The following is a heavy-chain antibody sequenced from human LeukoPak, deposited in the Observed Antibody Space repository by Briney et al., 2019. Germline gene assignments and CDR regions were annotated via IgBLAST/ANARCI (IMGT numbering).Heavy chain of an antibody. CDR3: AREYDSKGRFDW. J-gene: IGHJ4*02. CDR2: ISYDGSNK. D-gene: IGHD3-22*01. CDR1: GFSFSNFA. V-gene: IGHV3-30*07. Sequence: GGSLRLSCAASGFSFSNFAVHWVRQAPGKGLEWVAFISYDGSNKKYADSVKGRFTISRDNSKNSLYLQMNSLRDEDMGFYYCAREYDSKGRFDWWGQGTLVTVSS.